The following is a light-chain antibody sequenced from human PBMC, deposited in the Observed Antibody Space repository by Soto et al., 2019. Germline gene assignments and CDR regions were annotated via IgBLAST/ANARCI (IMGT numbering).Light chain of an antibody. V-gene: IGLV2-14*01. CDR1: SSDVGGYNY. CDR3: SSYTSSCTLEV. Sequence: QSVLTQPASVSGSPGQSITISCTGTSSDVGGYNYVSWYQQHPGKAPKLLIYEVSNRPSGVSNRFSGSKSGNTASLTISGLEAEDEADYHGSSYTSSCTLEVFGTGTKLTVL. CDR2: EVS. J-gene: IGLJ1*01.